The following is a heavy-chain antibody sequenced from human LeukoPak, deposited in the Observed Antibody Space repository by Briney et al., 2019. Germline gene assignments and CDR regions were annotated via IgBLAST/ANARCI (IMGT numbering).Heavy chain of an antibody. Sequence: GGSLRLSCAASGFTFSSYSMTWVRQAPGKGPEWVSGIGGSGGSTYYADSVKGRFTISRDNSKNTLYLQMNSLRADDTAVYYCAIRGTVVVPAASWFDPWGQGTLVTVSS. CDR2: IGGSGGST. D-gene: IGHD2-2*01. CDR1: GFTFSSYS. V-gene: IGHV3-23*01. CDR3: AIRGTVVVPAASWFDP. J-gene: IGHJ5*02.